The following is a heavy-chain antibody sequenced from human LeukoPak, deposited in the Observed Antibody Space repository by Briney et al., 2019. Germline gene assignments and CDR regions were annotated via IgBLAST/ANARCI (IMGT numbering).Heavy chain of an antibody. V-gene: IGHV1-8*01. J-gene: IGHJ4*02. D-gene: IGHD3-10*01. CDR3: ARASGSGTYYHIDY. CDR1: GYTFTSHD. CDR2: MNPNSGNK. Sequence: ASVKVSCKASGYTFTSHDINWVRQATGQGLEWMGWMNPNSGNKGYAQTFQGRVTMTRNTSISTAYMELSSLRSEDTAVYYCARASGSGTYYHIDYWGQGTLVTVSS.